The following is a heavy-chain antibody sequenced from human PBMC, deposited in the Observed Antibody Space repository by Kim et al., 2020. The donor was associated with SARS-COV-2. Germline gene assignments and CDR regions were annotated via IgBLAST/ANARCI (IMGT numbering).Heavy chain of an antibody. CDR3: ARGLVVVAAPTGWFDP. CDR2: INHSGST. CDR1: GGSFSGYY. Sequence: SETLSLTCAVYGGSFSGYYWSWIRQPPGKGLEWIGEINHSGSTNYNPSLKSRVTISVDTSKNQFSLKLSSVTAADTAVYYCARGLVVVAAPTGWFDPWGQGTLVTVSS. J-gene: IGHJ5*02. V-gene: IGHV4-34*01. D-gene: IGHD2-15*01.